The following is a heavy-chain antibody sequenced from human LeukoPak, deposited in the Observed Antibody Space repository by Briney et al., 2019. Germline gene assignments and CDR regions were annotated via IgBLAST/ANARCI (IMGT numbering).Heavy chain of an antibody. Sequence: GGSLRLSCAASGFTVSSNYMSWVRQAPGKGLEWVSVIYSGGSTYYADSVKGRFTISRDNAKNSLYLQMNSLRAEDTAVYYCARGLRITMIVVVNLVDAFDIWGQGTMVTVSS. D-gene: IGHD3-22*01. CDR1: GFTVSSNY. CDR2: IYSGGST. J-gene: IGHJ3*02. V-gene: IGHV3-53*01. CDR3: ARGLRITMIVVVNLVDAFDI.